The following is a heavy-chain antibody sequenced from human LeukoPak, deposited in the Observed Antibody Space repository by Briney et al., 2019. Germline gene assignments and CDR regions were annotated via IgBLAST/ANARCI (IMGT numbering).Heavy chain of an antibody. D-gene: IGHD2-2*02. CDR2: IYYSGST. CDR3: ARVYCSSTSCYTQAGRFDP. J-gene: IGHJ5*02. V-gene: IGHV4-59*01. CDR1: GGSISSYY. Sequence: SETLSLTCTVSGGSISSYYWSWIRQPPGKGLEWIGYIYYSGSTNYNPSLKSRVTISVDTSKNQFSLKLSSVTAADTAVYYCARVYCSSTSCYTQAGRFDPWGQGTLVTVSS.